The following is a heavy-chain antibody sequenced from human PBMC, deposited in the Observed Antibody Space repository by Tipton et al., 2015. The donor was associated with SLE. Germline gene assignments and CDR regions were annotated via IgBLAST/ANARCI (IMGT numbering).Heavy chain of an antibody. J-gene: IGHJ4*02. V-gene: IGHV1-69*18. CDR2: IIPIFGTA. CDR3: ARDLDEETGTPGDY. Sequence: QLVQSGAEVKKSGSSVKVSCKASGGTFSSYAISWVRQAPGQGLEWMGRIIPIFGTANYAQKFQGRVTITADESTTTAYMELSSLRSEDTAVYYCARDLDEETGTPGDYWGQGTLVTVSS. CDR1: GGTFSSYA. D-gene: IGHD1/OR15-1a*01.